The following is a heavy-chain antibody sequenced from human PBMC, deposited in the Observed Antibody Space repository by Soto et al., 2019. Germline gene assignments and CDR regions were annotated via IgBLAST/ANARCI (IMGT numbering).Heavy chain of an antibody. CDR1: GFTFGDYA. J-gene: IGHJ5*02. Sequence: GSLRLSCTASGFTFGDYAINWVRQAPGKGLEWVSFIGRKLYGGTTQYAASVKGRFTISRDDSKSIAYLQINGLKTEDTAVYYCARDLGWPAARFDPWGQGTLVTVSS. D-gene: IGHD2-2*01. CDR3: ARDLGWPAARFDP. CDR2: IGRKLYGGTT. V-gene: IGHV3-49*04.